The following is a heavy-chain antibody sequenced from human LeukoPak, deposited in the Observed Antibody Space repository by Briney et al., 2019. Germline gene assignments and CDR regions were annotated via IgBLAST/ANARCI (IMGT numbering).Heavy chain of an antibody. Sequence: GGSLRLSCAASGFTFSSYAMKWVRQATGKGLEWVSGISGSAGSTYYADSVKGRFTMSRDNSKNTVYLQMNSLRAEDTAVYYCAKGKYSSGAGVFDYWGQGTLVTVSS. CDR1: GFTFSSYA. V-gene: IGHV3-23*01. D-gene: IGHD6-19*01. CDR2: ISGSAGST. J-gene: IGHJ4*02. CDR3: AKGKYSSGAGVFDY.